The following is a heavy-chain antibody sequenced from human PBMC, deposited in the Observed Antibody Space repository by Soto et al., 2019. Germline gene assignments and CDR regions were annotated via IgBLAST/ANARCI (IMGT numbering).Heavy chain of an antibody. V-gene: IGHV1-46*03. CDR1: GSTFTNYY. CDR3: NRAGQYCSAGSCHHGRPDS. CDR2: LNPSGGGT. J-gene: IGHJ4*02. D-gene: IGHD2-15*01. Sequence: GPSVKVSCKASGSTFTNYYIHWVRQAPGQGLEWMGILNPSGGGTTYAQKFQGRVTMTRDTSTSTVYMELSSLRSEDTAVYYCNRAGQYCSAGSCHHGRPDSWGQGTLVTVSS.